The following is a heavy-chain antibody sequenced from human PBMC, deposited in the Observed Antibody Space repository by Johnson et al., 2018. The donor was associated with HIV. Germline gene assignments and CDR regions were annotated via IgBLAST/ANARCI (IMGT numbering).Heavy chain of an antibody. Sequence: QVQLVESGGGVVQPGTSLRLSCAASVLTFSHYPMHWVRQAPGKGLEWVAVISYDGRNKYYADSVKGRFTISRDISKSTLFLQMNSLRAEDTAVYYCARDPSSQDSRLTGDFGAFDIWGQGTMVTVSS. J-gene: IGHJ3*02. D-gene: IGHD7-27*01. CDR1: VLTFSHYP. CDR2: ISYDGRNK. CDR3: ARDPSSQDSRLTGDFGAFDI. V-gene: IGHV3-30*04.